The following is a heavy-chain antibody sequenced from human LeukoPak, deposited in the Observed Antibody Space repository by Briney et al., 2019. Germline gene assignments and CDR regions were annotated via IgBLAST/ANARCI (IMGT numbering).Heavy chain of an antibody. CDR2: IYHSGST. V-gene: IGHV4-4*02. J-gene: IGHJ4*02. Sequence: GPLRLSCAASGFTVSSKYMSWVRQAPGKGLEWIGEIYHSGSTNYNPSLKSRVTISVDKSKNQFSLKLSSVTAADTAVYYCARDVGMVRGVIGYWGQGTLVTVSS. D-gene: IGHD3-10*01. CDR1: GFTVSSKY. CDR3: ARDVGMVRGVIGY.